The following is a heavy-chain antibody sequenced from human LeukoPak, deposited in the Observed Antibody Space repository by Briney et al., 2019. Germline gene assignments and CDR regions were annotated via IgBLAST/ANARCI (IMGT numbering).Heavy chain of an antibody. CDR1: GFTFSSYA. CDR2: ISGSGGST. D-gene: IGHD4-11*01. Sequence: GGSLRLSCAASGFTFSSYAMSWVRQAPGKGLEWVSAISGSGGSTYYADSVKGRFTISRDNAKNSLYLQMNSLRAEDTAVYYCARDLRLYSNYVFDYWGQGTLVTVSS. J-gene: IGHJ4*02. CDR3: ARDLRLYSNYVFDY. V-gene: IGHV3-23*01.